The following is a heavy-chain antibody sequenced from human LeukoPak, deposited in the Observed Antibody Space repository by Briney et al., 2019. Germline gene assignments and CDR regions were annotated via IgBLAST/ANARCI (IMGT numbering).Heavy chain of an antibody. Sequence: SETLSLTCTVSGVSISSYYWSWIRQPPGKGLEWIGYIYYSGSTNYNPSLKSRVTISVDASKNQFSLKLSSVTAADTAVYYCARVGVSSFHDTFDLWGQGTMVTASS. CDR3: ARVGVSSFHDTFDL. J-gene: IGHJ3*01. V-gene: IGHV4-59*08. CDR1: GVSISSYY. D-gene: IGHD3-16*01. CDR2: IYYSGST.